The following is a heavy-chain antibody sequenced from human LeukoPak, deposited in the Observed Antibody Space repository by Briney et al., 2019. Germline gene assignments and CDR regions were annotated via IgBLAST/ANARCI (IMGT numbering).Heavy chain of an antibody. V-gene: IGHV3-30*04. D-gene: IGHD2-15*01. CDR3: ASGPVCSGGSCYWGPFDY. Sequence: GGSLRLPCAASGFTFSSYAMHWVRQAPGKGLEWVAVISYDGSNKYYADSVKGRFTISRDNSKNTLYLQMNSLRAEDTAVYYCASGPVCSGGSCYWGPFDYWGQGTLVTVSS. CDR1: GFTFSSYA. J-gene: IGHJ4*02. CDR2: ISYDGSNK.